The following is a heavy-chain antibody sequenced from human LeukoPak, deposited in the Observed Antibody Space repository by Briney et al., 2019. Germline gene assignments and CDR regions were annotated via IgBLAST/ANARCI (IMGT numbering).Heavy chain of an antibody. CDR1: GFTFSSYG. CDR2: ISGSGGST. CDR3: ARVRGGGFRTADS. V-gene: IGHV3-23*01. D-gene: IGHD1-14*01. Sequence: TGGSLRLSCAASGFTFSSYGMSWVRQAPGKGLEWVSAISGSGGSTYYADSVKGRFTISRDNSKNTLFLQMNSLRGEDTAVYYCARVRGGGFRTADSWGQGTLVTVSS. J-gene: IGHJ4*02.